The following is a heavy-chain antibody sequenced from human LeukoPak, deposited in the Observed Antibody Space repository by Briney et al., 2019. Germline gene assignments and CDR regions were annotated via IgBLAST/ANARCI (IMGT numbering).Heavy chain of an antibody. CDR2: IYTSGST. V-gene: IGHV4-4*09. J-gene: IGHJ5*02. D-gene: IGHD6-13*01. CDR3: ARQSSWYWFDP. Sequence: SETLSLTCTVSGGSISSYYWSWIRQPPGKGLEWIGYIYTSGSTNYNPSLKSRVTISVDTSKNQFSLKLSSVTAADTAVYYCARQSSWYWFDPWGQGTLVTVSS. CDR1: GGSISSYY.